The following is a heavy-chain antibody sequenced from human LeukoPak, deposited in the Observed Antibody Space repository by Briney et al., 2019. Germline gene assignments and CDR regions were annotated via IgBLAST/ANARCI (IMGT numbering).Heavy chain of an antibody. CDR2: IYTSGST. D-gene: IGHD1-1*01. V-gene: IGHV4-61*02. CDR1: GGSISSGSYY. CDR3: ARALWNRGTYYFDY. J-gene: IGHJ4*02. Sequence: SETLSLTCTVSGGSISSGSYYWSWIRQPAGKGLEWIGRIYTSGSTNYNPSLKSRVTISVDTSKNQFSLKLSSVTAADTAVYYCARALWNRGTYYFDYWGQGTLVTVSS.